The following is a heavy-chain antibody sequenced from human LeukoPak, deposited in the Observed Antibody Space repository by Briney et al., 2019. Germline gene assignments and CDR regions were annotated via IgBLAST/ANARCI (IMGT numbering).Heavy chain of an antibody. Sequence: SQTLSLTSDIPVDSVSGTIVAWNWIRQSPSRGLEWLGRTNYMSKWYNDYAVSVRGRITINPDTSKNRFSLQLDSVTPEDTAVYYCARGSSGSFDYWGQRTLVTVSS. CDR3: ARGSSGSFDY. CDR1: VDSVSGTIVA. CDR2: TNYMSKWYN. V-gene: IGHV6-1*01. J-gene: IGHJ4*02. D-gene: IGHD6-19*01.